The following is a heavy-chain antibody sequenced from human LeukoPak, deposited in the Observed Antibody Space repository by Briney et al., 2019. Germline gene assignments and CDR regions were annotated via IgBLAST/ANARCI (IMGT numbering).Heavy chain of an antibody. V-gene: IGHV1-8*02. J-gene: IGHJ4*02. Sequence: ASVNASCKASGYSFTNYDINWVRQATGPGLEWMGWMNTNSGNTSYAQKFQGRVTMTRDMSTSTGYMELSSLRSEDTAVYYCARDLALGATYEFDYWGQGTLVTVSS. CDR2: MNTNSGNT. D-gene: IGHD1-26*01. CDR1: GYSFTNYD. CDR3: ARDLALGATYEFDY.